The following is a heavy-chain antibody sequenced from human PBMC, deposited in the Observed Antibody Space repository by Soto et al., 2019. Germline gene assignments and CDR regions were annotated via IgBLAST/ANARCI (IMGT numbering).Heavy chain of an antibody. CDR2: ISSSSSYI. D-gene: IGHD5-12*01. CDR3: ARDVNVEMATMAAFDI. CDR1: GFTFSSYS. Sequence: PVGSLRLSCAASGFTFSSYSMNWVRQAPGKGLEWVSSISSSSSYIYYAGSVKGRFTISRDNAKNSLYLQMNSLRAEDTAVYYCARDVNVEMATMAAFDIWGQGTMVTVSS. V-gene: IGHV3-21*01. J-gene: IGHJ3*02.